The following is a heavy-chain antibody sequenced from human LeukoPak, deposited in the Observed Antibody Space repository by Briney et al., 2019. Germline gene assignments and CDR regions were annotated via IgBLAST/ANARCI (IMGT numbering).Heavy chain of an antibody. V-gene: IGHV3-30*18. CDR1: GFTFSSHG. D-gene: IGHD2-15*01. CDR3: AKRGYCSGGTCYSFHLDY. J-gene: IGHJ4*02. CDR2: ISYDGSNK. Sequence: GGSLRLSCAASGFTFSSHGMHWVRQAPGKGLEWVALISYDGSNKYYADSVKGRFTISRDNSKNTSYLQMNSLRAEDTAAYYCAKRGYCSGGTCYSFHLDYWGQGTLVTVSS.